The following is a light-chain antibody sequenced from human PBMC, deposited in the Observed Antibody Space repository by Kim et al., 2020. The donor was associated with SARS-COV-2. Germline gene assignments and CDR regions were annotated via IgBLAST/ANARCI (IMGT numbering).Light chain of an antibody. CDR3: QTWGTGIRV. CDR2: LNSDGSH. V-gene: IGLV4-69*01. J-gene: IGLJ3*02. CDR1: SGHSSYA. Sequence: SVKLPCTLCSGHSSYAIALHQQQPEKGPRFLMKLNSDGSHTKGDGIPHRFSGSSSGAERYLTISSLQSEDEADYYCQTWGTGIRVFGGGTQLTVL.